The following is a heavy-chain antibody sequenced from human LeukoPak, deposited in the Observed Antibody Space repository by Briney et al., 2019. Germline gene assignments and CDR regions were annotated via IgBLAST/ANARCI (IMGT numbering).Heavy chain of an antibody. J-gene: IGHJ6*03. CDR2: ISYDGSNK. D-gene: IGHD2-21*02. CDR1: GFTFSSYA. CDR3: ARCGGDCYHYYMDV. V-gene: IGHV3-30*04. Sequence: GGSLRLSCAASGFTFSSYAMRWVRQAPGKGLEWVAVISYDGSNKYYADSVKGRFTISRDNSKNTLYLQMNSLRAEDTAVYYCARCGGDCYHYYMDVWGKGTTVTVSS.